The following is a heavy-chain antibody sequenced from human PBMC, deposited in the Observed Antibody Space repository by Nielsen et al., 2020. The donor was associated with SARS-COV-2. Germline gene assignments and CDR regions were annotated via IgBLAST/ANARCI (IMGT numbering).Heavy chain of an antibody. CDR1: VFTFSSYW. V-gene: IGHV3-7*03. D-gene: IGHD5-12*01. Sequence: GDSLKISCAASVFTFSSYWMSWVHQAPGKGLEWVANIKQDGSEKYYVDSVKGRFTISRDNAKNSLYLQMNSLRAEDTAMYYCARVTQSGYSGYAFDYWGQGTLVTVSS. CDR2: IKQDGSEK. CDR3: ARVTQSGYSGYAFDY. J-gene: IGHJ4*02.